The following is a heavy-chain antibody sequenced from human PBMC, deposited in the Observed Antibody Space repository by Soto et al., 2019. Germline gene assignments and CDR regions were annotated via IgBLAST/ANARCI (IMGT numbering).Heavy chain of an antibody. CDR1: GFDFSSHG. Sequence: QVQLVESGGGVVQSGGPLRLSCLASGFDFSSHGMYWVRQAPGRGLEWVALISYEGSHKFYVDSLKGRFTISRDNSKHTLYLHMSGLRPEDTALYYCAKDFELPDGDYYHYGMDVWGQGTTVSVSS. J-gene: IGHJ6*02. CDR3: AKDFELPDGDYYHYGMDV. D-gene: IGHD1-7*01. CDR2: ISYEGSHK. V-gene: IGHV3-30*18.